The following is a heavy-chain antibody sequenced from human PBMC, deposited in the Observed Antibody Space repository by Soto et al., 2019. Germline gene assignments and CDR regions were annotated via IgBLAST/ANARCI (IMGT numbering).Heavy chain of an antibody. D-gene: IGHD2-15*01. CDR1: GYTFTDYA. Sequence: ASVKVSCKASGYTFTDYAIHWVRQAPGQGLEWMGWINVGNGNTGYSRKFQGRVTNARDMSASTAYIEVTSLTSGDTAIYYCAREGAHYTPLDHWGQGTLVTVSS. CDR2: INVGNGNT. CDR3: AREGAHYTPLDH. V-gene: IGHV1-3*01. J-gene: IGHJ4*02.